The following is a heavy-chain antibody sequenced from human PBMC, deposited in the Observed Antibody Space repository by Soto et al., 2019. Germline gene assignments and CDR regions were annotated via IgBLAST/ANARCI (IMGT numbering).Heavy chain of an antibody. J-gene: IGHJ4*02. Sequence: ASVKVSCKASGYTFTSYGISWVRQAPGQGLEWMGWISAYNGNTNYAQKLQGRVTMTTDTSTSTAYMELRSLRSDDTAVYYCARVGAFGQWLVRPVKLLDYWGQGTLVTVSS. CDR3: ARVGAFGQWLVRPVKLLDY. CDR2: ISAYNGNT. D-gene: IGHD6-19*01. CDR1: GYTFTSYG. V-gene: IGHV1-18*01.